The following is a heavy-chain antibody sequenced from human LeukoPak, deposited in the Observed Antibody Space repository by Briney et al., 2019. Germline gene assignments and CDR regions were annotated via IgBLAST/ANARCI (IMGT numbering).Heavy chain of an antibody. J-gene: IGHJ3*02. CDR3: ARDIHSVAFDI. Sequence: GGSLRLSCAASGFTFSRYWMHWVRQAPGKGLEWVSYISGSTTDIYYADSVKGRFTISRDNAKRSVYLQMNSLGVEDTAIYYCARDIHSVAFDIWGQGTVVTVSS. CDR1: GFTFSRYW. V-gene: IGHV3-21*01. CDR2: ISGSTTDI.